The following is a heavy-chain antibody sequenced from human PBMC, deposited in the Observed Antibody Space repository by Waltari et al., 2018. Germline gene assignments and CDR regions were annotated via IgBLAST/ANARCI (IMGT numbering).Heavy chain of an antibody. D-gene: IGHD3-9*01. CDR1: GYSISSGYY. CDR3: ASHLTGWRSGIDY. V-gene: IGHV4-38-2*01. Sequence: QVQLQESGPGLVKPSETLSLTCAVSGYSISSGYYWGWIRQPPGKGLEWIGSIYHSGSTYANPSLKSRVTISVDTSKNQFSLKLSSVTAADTAVYYCASHLTGWRSGIDYWGQGTLVTVSS. CDR2: IYHSGST. J-gene: IGHJ4*02.